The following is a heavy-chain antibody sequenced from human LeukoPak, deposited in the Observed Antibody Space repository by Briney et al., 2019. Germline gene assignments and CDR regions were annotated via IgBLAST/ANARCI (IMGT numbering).Heavy chain of an antibody. Sequence: GASVKVSCKASGGTFSSYAISWVRQAPGQGLEWMGGIIPIFGTANYAQKFQGRVTITADESTSTAYMELSSLRSEDTAVYYCARDSQYYYDSSGYGTTFDYWGQGTLVTVSS. D-gene: IGHD3-22*01. V-gene: IGHV1-69*13. CDR2: IIPIFGTA. CDR3: ARDSQYYYDSSGYGTTFDY. J-gene: IGHJ4*02. CDR1: GGTFSSYA.